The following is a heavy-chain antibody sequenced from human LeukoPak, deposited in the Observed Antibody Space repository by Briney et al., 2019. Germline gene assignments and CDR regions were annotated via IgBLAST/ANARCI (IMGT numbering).Heavy chain of an antibody. CDR3: ARRDTGWNYCDY. Sequence: SETLSLTCTISGDSINGHYWSWIRQPPGKRLEWIGDIHYKRSTNYNLSLKSRVTISVDTSKNHLSLNLTSVLAADTAIYYCARRDTGWNYCDYWGQGILVTVSS. D-gene: IGHD6-19*01. V-gene: IGHV4-59*08. CDR1: GDSINGHY. J-gene: IGHJ4*02. CDR2: IHYKRST.